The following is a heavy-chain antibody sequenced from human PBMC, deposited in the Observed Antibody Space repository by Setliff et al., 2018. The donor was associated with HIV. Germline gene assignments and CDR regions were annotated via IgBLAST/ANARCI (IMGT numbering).Heavy chain of an antibody. J-gene: IGHJ4*02. CDR2: IYSDDYT. CDR3: ARRAYCSSTTCFDF. Sequence: ETLSLTCAVYGGSFSGYYWSWIRQPPGKGLEWVSIIYSDDYTYYADSFKGRFAMSGDSSKNILSLQMTNLGAEDTAVYFCARRAYCSSTTCFDFWGQGTLVTVSS. CDR1: GGSFSGYY. V-gene: IGHV3-66*04. D-gene: IGHD2-2*01.